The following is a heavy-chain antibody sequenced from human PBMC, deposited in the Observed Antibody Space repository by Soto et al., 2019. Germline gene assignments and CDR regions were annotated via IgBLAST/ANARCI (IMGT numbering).Heavy chain of an antibody. CDR3: ARDPSRGSDWARYLDL. Sequence: EVQMVESGGGLVQPGGSLRLSCAASGFSFSNYAMDGVRQAPGKGLEWVSYISGRSSNIRYADSVKGRCTISRDNAKSSVYLQMNSLRADDTAVYYCARDPSRGSDWARYLDLWGRGTLVNVSS. J-gene: IGHJ2*01. D-gene: IGHD1-26*01. CDR2: ISGRSSNI. V-gene: IGHV3-48*01. CDR1: GFSFSNYA.